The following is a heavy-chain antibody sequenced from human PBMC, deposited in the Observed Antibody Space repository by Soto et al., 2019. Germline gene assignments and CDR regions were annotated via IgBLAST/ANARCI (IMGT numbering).Heavy chain of an antibody. J-gene: IGHJ4*02. CDR3: AHTMVRGRAKYFDY. Sequence: QITLKESGPTLVKPTQTLTLTCTFSGFSLSTSGVGVGWIRQPPGKALEWLALIYWDDDKRYSPSLKSRLTITKDTSKNQVVLTLTNMDPVDTATYYCAHTMVRGRAKYFDYWGQGTLVTVSS. D-gene: IGHD3-10*01. V-gene: IGHV2-5*02. CDR1: GFSLSTSGVG. CDR2: IYWDDDK.